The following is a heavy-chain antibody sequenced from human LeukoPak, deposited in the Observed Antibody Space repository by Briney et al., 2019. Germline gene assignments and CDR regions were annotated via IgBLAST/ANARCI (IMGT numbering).Heavy chain of an antibody. J-gene: IGHJ4*02. D-gene: IGHD6-19*01. CDR3: ARTRYSSGWSSLDY. V-gene: IGHV4-59*08. Sequence: SETLSLTCTVSGGSISSYYWSWIRQPPGKGLEWVGYIYYSGSTNYNPSLKSRVTTSVDTSKNQFSLKLSSVTAADTAVYYCARTRYSSGWSSLDYWGQGTLVTVSS. CDR1: GGSISSYY. CDR2: IYYSGST.